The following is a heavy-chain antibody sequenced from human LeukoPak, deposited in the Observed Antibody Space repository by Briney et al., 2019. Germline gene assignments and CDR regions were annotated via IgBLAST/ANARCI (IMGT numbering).Heavy chain of an antibody. D-gene: IGHD3-22*01. V-gene: IGHV5-51*01. CDR1: GYSFTSYW. CDR3: ARRLYYYDSSGYYFDY. Sequence: GEPLKISFKGSGYSFTSYWIGWVRQMLGKGLEWMGIIYPGDSDTRYSPSFQGQVTISADKSISTAYLQWSSLKASDTAMYYCARRLYYYDSSGYYFDYWGQGTLVTVSS. CDR2: IYPGDSDT. J-gene: IGHJ4*02.